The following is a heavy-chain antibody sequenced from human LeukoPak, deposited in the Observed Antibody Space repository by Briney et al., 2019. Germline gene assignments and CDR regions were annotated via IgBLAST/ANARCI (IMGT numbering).Heavy chain of an antibody. Sequence: PSETLSLTCTVSGGSISRNAWSWIRQPPGKGLEWIGYIYYSGSTNYNPSLKSRVTISIDTSKKQFSLNMRSMTAADTAVYYCARDFYHNRGAAFDIWGQGTMVTVSS. V-gene: IGHV4-59*01. D-gene: IGHD2/OR15-2a*01. CDR2: IYYSGST. J-gene: IGHJ3*02. CDR3: ARDFYHNRGAAFDI. CDR1: GGSISRNA.